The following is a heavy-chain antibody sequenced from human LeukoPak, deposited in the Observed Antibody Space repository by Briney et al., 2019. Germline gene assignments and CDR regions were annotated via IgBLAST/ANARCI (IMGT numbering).Heavy chain of an antibody. CDR3: ATRTCSRYYYMDV. CDR1: GGSISSGEYY. CDR2: IYYSGST. V-gene: IGHV4-30-4*08. Sequence: SQTLSLTCTVSGGSISSGEYYWSWIRQPPGKGLEWIGYIYYSGSTYYNPSLKSRVTISVDTSKNQFSLKLSSVTAADTAVYYCATRTCSRYYYMDVWGKGTTVTVSS. J-gene: IGHJ6*03. D-gene: IGHD2-15*01.